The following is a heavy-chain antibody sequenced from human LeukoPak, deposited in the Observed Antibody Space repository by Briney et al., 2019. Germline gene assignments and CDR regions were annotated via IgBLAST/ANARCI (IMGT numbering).Heavy chain of an antibody. D-gene: IGHD1-7*01. V-gene: IGHV1-46*01. Sequence: ASVKVSCKASGYTFTSYYMHWVRQAPGQGLEWMGIINPSGGSTSYAQKFRGRVTMTRDMSTSTVYMEPSSLRSEDTAVYYCARVQNWNYRGWGYFDYWGQGTLVTVSS. CDR3: ARVQNWNYRGWGYFDY. CDR1: GYTFTSYY. J-gene: IGHJ4*02. CDR2: INPSGGST.